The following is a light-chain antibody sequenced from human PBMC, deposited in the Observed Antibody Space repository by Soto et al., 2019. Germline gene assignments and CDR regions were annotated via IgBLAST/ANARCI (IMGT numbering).Light chain of an antibody. J-gene: IGKJ2*01. Sequence: EIVLTQSPGTLSLSPGERATLSCRASQRVSSSYLAWYQQKPGQAPRLLIYGASSRATCIPDRFSGSGSGTDFTLTISRLEPEDFAVYYCQQYCRPYTFGQGTKLEIK. CDR2: GAS. CDR1: QRVSSSY. V-gene: IGKV3-20*01. CDR3: QQYCRPYT.